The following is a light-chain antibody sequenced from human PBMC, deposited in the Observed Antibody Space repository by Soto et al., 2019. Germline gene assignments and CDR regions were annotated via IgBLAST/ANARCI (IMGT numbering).Light chain of an antibody. CDR2: GAS. Sequence: TQSPSSVSASVGDRVTMTCRASQGINSYLAWYQQKPGQAPRLLIYGASSRATGIPDRFSGSGSGTDFTLTISRLEPEDFAVYYCQQYGSSPLTFGGGTKVDIK. CDR1: QGINSY. J-gene: IGKJ4*01. CDR3: QQYGSSPLT. V-gene: IGKV3-20*01.